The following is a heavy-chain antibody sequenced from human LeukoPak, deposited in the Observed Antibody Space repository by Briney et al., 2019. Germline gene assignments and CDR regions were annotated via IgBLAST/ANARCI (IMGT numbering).Heavy chain of an antibody. J-gene: IGHJ2*01. CDR1: GGSISSYY. CDR2: IYYSGST. V-gene: IGHV4-59*01. D-gene: IGHD1-14*01. Sequence: SETLSLTFTVSGGSISSYYWSWIRQPPGKGLEWIGYIYYSGSTNYNPSLKSRVTISIDTSKNQFSLKLSSVTAADTAVYYCARDPDRDFDLWGRGTLVTVSS. CDR3: ARDPDRDFDL.